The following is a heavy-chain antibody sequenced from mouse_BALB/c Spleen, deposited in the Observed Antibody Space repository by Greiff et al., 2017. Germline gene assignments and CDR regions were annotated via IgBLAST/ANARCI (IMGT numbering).Heavy chain of an antibody. D-gene: IGHD4-1*01. CDR1: GFTFSSYT. V-gene: IGHV5-12-2*01. CDR2: ISNGGGST. Sequence: EVKLMESGGGLVQPGGSLKLSCAASGFTFSSYTMSWVRQTPEKRLEWVAYISNGGGSTYYPDTVKGRFTISRDNAKNTLYLQMSSLKSEDTAMYYCARRGLGRDYAMDYWGQGTSVTVSS. CDR3: ARRGLGRDYAMDY. J-gene: IGHJ4*01.